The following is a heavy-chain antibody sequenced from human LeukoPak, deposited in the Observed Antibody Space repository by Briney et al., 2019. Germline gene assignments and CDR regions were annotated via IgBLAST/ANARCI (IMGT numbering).Heavy chain of an antibody. V-gene: IGHV4-39*02. Sequence: PSETLSLTCTVSGDSVTSGGFYWAWLRQPPGRGLEWIATVYYTGSTYYNPSLNSRVTISIDTSKNHFSLKLRSVVAPDTAVYYCARHSGSGSLSRPFDPWGQGTLVTVFS. J-gene: IGHJ5*02. D-gene: IGHD3-10*01. CDR2: VYYTGST. CDR1: GDSVTSGGFY. CDR3: ARHSGSGSLSRPFDP.